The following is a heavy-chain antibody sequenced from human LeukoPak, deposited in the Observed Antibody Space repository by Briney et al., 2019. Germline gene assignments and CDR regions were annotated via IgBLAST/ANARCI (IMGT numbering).Heavy chain of an antibody. CDR1: GFTFGDHA. V-gene: IGHV3-49*04. Sequence: GGSLRLSCTASGFTFGDHAMSWVRQAPGKGLEWVGFIRSKAYGGTTEYAASVKGRYIISRDDSKSIAYLQMNSLKTEDTAVYYCTRGPIQVWLYYGMDVWGQGTTVIVSS. J-gene: IGHJ6*02. CDR2: IRSKAYGGTT. CDR3: TRGPIQVWLYYGMDV. D-gene: IGHD5-18*01.